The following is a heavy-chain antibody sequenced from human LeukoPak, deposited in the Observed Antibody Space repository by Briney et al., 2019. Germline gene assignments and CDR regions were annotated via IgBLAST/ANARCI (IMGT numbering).Heavy chain of an antibody. CDR3: ARGGPTPGIAAAGLYFDY. Sequence: GGSLRLSCAASGFTFSSYAMSWVRQAPGKGLEWVSAISGSGGSTYYADSVKGRFTISRDNSKNTLYLQMNSLRAEDTAVYYCARGGPTPGIAAAGLYFDYWGQGTLVTVSS. CDR1: GFTFSSYA. D-gene: IGHD6-13*01. J-gene: IGHJ4*02. CDR2: ISGSGGST. V-gene: IGHV3-23*01.